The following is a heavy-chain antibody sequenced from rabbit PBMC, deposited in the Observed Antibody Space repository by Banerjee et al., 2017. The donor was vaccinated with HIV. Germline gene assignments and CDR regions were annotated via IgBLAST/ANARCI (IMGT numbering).Heavy chain of an antibody. D-gene: IGHD7-1*01. CDR1: GFSLSSYW. CDR3: ARGDGAYAGYDGL. J-gene: IGHJ3*01. Sequence: QSLEESGGDLVKPGASLTLTCTASGFSLSSYWICWVRQAPGKGLEWIACMDAGSSGVTNYTSWAKGRFTISKTSSTTVTLQKTSLTAADTATYFCARGDGAYAGYDGLWGQGTLVTVS. CDR2: MDAGSSGVT. V-gene: IGHV1S40*01.